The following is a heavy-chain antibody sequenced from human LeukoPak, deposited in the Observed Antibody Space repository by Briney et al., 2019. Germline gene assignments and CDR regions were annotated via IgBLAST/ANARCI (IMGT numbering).Heavy chain of an antibody. CDR1: GSSLSTNSYY. V-gene: IGHV4-39*01. D-gene: IGHD1-26*01. CDR3: ATLGVGDTPGDY. CDR2: ISYSGST. Sequence: SETLCLTCAVSGSSLSTNSYYWGWIRQPPGNGLEWIGTISYSGSTYHNPSLKSRVTMSVDTSKNQLSLNLRSVTAADTAVYYCATLGVGDTPGDYRGQGTLVTVSS. J-gene: IGHJ4*02.